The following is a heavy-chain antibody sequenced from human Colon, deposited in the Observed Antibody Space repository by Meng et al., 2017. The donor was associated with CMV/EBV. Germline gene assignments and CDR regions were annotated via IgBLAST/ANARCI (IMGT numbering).Heavy chain of an antibody. CDR1: GLTVSSNY. CDR3: AREGYSNGWCYLDY. CDR2: IYSDGKT. Sequence: EVQLVESGGTLVQPGASLRLSCAASGLTVSSNYMSWVRQAPGKGLEWVSLIYSDGKTYYADSVKGRFTISRDNSKNTLYLQMNSLRDEDTAVYYCAREGYSNGWCYLDYWGQGTLVTASS. V-gene: IGHV3-66*01. J-gene: IGHJ4*02. D-gene: IGHD6-19*01.